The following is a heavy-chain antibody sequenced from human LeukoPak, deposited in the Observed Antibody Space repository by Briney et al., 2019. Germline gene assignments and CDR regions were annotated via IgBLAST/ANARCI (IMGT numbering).Heavy chain of an antibody. CDR1: GYTFTSYG. V-gene: IGHV1-18*01. CDR3: ATESDCSSTSCSDY. J-gene: IGHJ4*02. D-gene: IGHD2-2*01. CDR2: ISAYNGNT. Sequence: ASVKVSCKASGYTFTSYGISWVRQAPGQGLEWMGWISAYNGNTNYAQKLQGRVTMTTDTSTSTAYMELRSLRSDDTAVYYCATESDCSSTSCSDYWGQGTLVTVSS.